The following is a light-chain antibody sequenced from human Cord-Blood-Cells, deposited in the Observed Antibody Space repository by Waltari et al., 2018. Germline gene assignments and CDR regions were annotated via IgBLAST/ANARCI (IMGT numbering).Light chain of an antibody. CDR2: ECS. V-gene: IGLV2-23*01. CDR3: CSYAGSSTVV. CDR1: SSDVGSYNL. J-gene: IGLJ2*01. Sequence: QSALTQPASVSGSPGQSITISCPGTSSDVGSYNLVSWYQQHPGNAPKLMIYECSKRPSGVSNRFSGSKSGNTASLTISGLQAEDEADYYCCSYAGSSTVVFGGGTKLTVL.